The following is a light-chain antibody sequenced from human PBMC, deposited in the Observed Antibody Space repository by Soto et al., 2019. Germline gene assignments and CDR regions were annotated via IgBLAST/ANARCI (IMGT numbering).Light chain of an antibody. CDR2: RAS. CDR1: QDINRY. Sequence: IQLTQSPSFLSASVGARVTITCRASQDINRYVAWYQQKSGQAPKLLIYRASNLQRGVPSRFSGSGSGTDITLTISNLQPADFATYHCQQVDSYPLSFGGGTQLEIK. J-gene: IGKJ4*01. CDR3: QQVDSYPLS. V-gene: IGKV1-9*01.